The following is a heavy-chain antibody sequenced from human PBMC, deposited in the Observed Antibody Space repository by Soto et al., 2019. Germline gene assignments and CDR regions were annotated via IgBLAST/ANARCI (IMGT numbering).Heavy chain of an antibody. CDR3: ARHVMPLENWFDP. CDR1: GGSISSSSYY. J-gene: IGHJ5*02. D-gene: IGHD2-2*01. CDR2: IYYSGST. Sequence: QLQLQESGPGLVKPSETLSLTCTVSGGSISSSSYYWGWIRQPPGKGLEWIGSIYYSGSTYYNPSLKSRVTISVDTSKNQFSLKLSSVTAADTAVYYCARHVMPLENWFDPWGQGTLVTVSS. V-gene: IGHV4-39*01.